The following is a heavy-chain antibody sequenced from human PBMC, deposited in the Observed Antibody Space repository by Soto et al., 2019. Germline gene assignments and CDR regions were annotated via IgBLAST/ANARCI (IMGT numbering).Heavy chain of an antibody. Sequence: GGSLRLSCSASGFTFSSYALHWVRQAPGKGLEYVSAISSNGGSTYYADSVKGRFTISRENSKNTQYLQMSSLRAEDTAVYYCVKSRAPGIAAAAYFDYWGQGTLVTVSS. CDR2: ISSNGGST. D-gene: IGHD6-13*01. V-gene: IGHV3-64D*09. J-gene: IGHJ4*02. CDR3: VKSRAPGIAAAAYFDY. CDR1: GFTFSSYA.